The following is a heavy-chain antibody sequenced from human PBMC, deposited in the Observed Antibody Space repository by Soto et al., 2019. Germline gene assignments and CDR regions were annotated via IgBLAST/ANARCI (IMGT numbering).Heavy chain of an antibody. CDR2: IYYSGST. D-gene: IGHD3-3*01. CDR3: ARGDDFWSGHFGLRTYYYYYYMDV. CDR1: GGSISSYY. Sequence: SETLSLTCTVSGGSISSYYWSWIRQPPGKGLEWIGYIYYSGSTNYNPSLKSRVTISVDTSKNQFSLKLSSVTAADTAVYYCARGDDFWSGHFGLRTYYYYYYMDVWGKGTTVTVSS. V-gene: IGHV4-59*01. J-gene: IGHJ6*03.